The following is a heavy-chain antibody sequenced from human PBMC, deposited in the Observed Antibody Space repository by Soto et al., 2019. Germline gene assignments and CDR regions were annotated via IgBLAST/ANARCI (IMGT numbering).Heavy chain of an antibody. J-gene: IGHJ4*02. D-gene: IGHD6-19*01. Sequence: PSETLSLTCAVSGDSTISIYHWPCIRQPPGRGLEWIASIFHTGTTYYTPSLKSRFAISVVSSKNQFSLRLSSVTAADSAVYDCARARIVVAGTIVDSWAQVTLVTVSA. CDR2: IFHTGTT. CDR1: GDSTISIYH. CDR3: ARARIVVAGTIVDS. V-gene: IGHV4-38-2*01.